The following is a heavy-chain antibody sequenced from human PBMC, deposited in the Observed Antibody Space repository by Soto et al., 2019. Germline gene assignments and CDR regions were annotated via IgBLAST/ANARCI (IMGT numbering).Heavy chain of an antibody. CDR2: ITTAGDT. CDR1: GFTFSNYD. CDR3: ARELHGGSYGLDV. Sequence: GGSLRLSCAASGFTFSNYDMHWVRQVTGKGLEWVSGITTAGDTYYPGSVKGRFTISREKAKNSLYLQMNSLSAGDTAVYYCARELHGGSYGLDVWGQGTTVTVSS. V-gene: IGHV3-13*01. J-gene: IGHJ6*02.